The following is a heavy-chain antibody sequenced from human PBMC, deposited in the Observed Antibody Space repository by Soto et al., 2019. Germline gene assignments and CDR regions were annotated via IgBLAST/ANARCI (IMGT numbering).Heavy chain of an antibody. V-gene: IGHV4-59*01. J-gene: IGHJ4*02. CDR3: ARGIATAAGLFDY. CDR2: IYYSGST. D-gene: IGHD6-13*01. Sequence: QVQLQESGPGLVKPSETLSLTCTVSGGSISTYYWTWIRQPPGKGLEWIGYIYYSGSTDYSPSLKSRVXXSXDTXKNQFSLKLTSVTAADTAVYYCARGIATAAGLFDYWGQGTLVTVSS. CDR1: GGSISTYY.